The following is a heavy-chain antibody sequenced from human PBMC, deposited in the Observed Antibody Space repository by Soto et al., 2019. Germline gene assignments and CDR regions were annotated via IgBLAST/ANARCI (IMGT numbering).Heavy chain of an antibody. CDR3: ARGISTTRYYYYYGMDV. CDR1: GYTLTSYY. CDR2: INPSGGIT. Sequence: GASMKVSCKASGYTLTSYYLHWVRQAPGQGPEWMGKINPSGGITNDAQKFQDRVTMTSDTSTSTVYMELSSLRSEDTAVYYCARGISTTRYYYYYGMDVWGQGTTVTVSS. D-gene: IGHD2-2*01. V-gene: IGHV1-46*01. J-gene: IGHJ6*02.